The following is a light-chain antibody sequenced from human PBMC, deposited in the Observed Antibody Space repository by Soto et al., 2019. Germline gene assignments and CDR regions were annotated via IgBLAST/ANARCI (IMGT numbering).Light chain of an antibody. CDR1: SGSIASFY. CDR2: EDK. Sequence: NFMLTQPHSVSESPGETVTIACTRSSGSIASFYVQWYQQRPGSAPTIVIFEDKERPPGVPDRFSGSIDTSSNSASLTISGLKTEDEADYYCQSYDSTMRVLFGGGTKVTVL. J-gene: IGLJ2*01. V-gene: IGLV6-57*03. CDR3: QSYDSTMRVL.